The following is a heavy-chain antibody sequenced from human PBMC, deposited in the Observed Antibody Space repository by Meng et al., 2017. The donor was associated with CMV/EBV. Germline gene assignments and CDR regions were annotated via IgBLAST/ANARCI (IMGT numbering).Heavy chain of an antibody. CDR3: ARSRGAAAGTGTIDY. D-gene: IGHD6-13*01. CDR2: IYYSGST. V-gene: IGHV4-31*03. J-gene: IGHJ4*02. CDR1: GGSISSGGYY. Sequence: SETLSLTCTVSGGSISSGGYYWSWIRQHPGKGLEWIGYIYYSGSTYYNPSLKSRVTISVDTSKNQFSLKLSSVTAADTAVYYCARSRGAAAGTGTIDYWGQGTLVTVSS.